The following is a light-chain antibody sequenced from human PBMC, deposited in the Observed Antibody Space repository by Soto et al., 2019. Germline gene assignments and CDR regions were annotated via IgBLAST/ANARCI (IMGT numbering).Light chain of an antibody. J-gene: IGKJ5*01. CDR1: QSIRTY. V-gene: IGKV1-39*01. Sequence: DIQMTQSPSSLSASVGDRVIITCRASQSIRTYLNWYQQKPGKAPKLLIYAASSLQSGVPSRFSGSGSGTDFTLTISSLQPEDFATYYCQQSYSNPPTFGQGTRLEIK. CDR3: QQSYSNPPT. CDR2: AAS.